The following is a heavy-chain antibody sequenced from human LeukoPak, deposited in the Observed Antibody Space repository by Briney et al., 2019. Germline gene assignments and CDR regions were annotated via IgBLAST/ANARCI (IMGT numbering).Heavy chain of an antibody. D-gene: IGHD5-12*01. V-gene: IGHV4-59*12. Sequence: SETLSLTCTVSGGSISSYYWSWIRQPPGKGLEWIGYIYYSGSTNYNPSLKSRVTISVDTSKNQFSLKLSSVTAADTAVYYCARDVLSGYDESGGYFDYWGQGTLVTVSS. J-gene: IGHJ4*02. CDR1: GGSISSYY. CDR3: ARDVLSGYDESGGYFDY. CDR2: IYYSGST.